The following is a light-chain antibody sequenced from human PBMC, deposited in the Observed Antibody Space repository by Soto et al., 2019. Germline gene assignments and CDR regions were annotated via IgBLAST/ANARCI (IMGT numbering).Light chain of an antibody. J-gene: IGLJ1*01. CDR3: SSYTSSTTLV. Sequence: ALSQPASVSGSPGQSITISCTGTSSDVGGYNSVSWYQQHPGRAPKLMIYDVSGRPSGVSNRFSGSKSGNTASLTISGLQAEDEADYYCSSYTSSTTLVFGTGTKLTVL. V-gene: IGLV2-14*01. CDR2: DVS. CDR1: SSDVGGYNS.